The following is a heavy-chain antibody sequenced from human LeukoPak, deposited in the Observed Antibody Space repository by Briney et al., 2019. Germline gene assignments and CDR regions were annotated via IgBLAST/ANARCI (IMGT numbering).Heavy chain of an antibody. J-gene: IGHJ4*02. Sequence: GGSLRLSCAASGFTFSDYGMHRVRQAPGKGLEWVTFIRYDGSKKYYADSVKGRFTFSRDNSKNMLYLQMNSLRAGDTAIYYCVKGRDFYFDYWGQGTLVTVS. CDR1: GFTFSDYG. CDR2: IRYDGSKK. CDR3: VKGRDFYFDY. D-gene: IGHD3/OR15-3a*01. V-gene: IGHV3-30*02.